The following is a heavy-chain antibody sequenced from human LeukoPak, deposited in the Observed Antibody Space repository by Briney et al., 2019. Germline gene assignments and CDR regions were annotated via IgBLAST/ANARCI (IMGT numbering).Heavy chain of an antibody. CDR3: ARDLSSGWNRTPDAFDI. Sequence: GGSLRLSCAASGFTINNNYMNWVRQAPGKGLEWVSVIYSGGRTYYADSVKGRFTISRDNFKNTLYLQMNSLKPEDTAVYYCARDLSSGWNRTPDAFDIWGRGTMVTVSS. CDR2: IYSGGRT. CDR1: GFTINNNY. V-gene: IGHV3-53*01. J-gene: IGHJ3*02. D-gene: IGHD6-19*01.